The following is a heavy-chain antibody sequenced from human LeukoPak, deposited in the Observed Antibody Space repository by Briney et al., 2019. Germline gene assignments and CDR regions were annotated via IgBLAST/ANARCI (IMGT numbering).Heavy chain of an antibody. J-gene: IGHJ4*02. Sequence: ASVKVSCKASGYIFTSYAMNWVRQAPGQGLEWMGWINTNTGNPTYAQGFTGRFVFSLDTSVSTTYLQISRLKAEDTSVYYCARVGGDYGGPNDYWGQGTLVTVSS. CDR3: ARVGGDYGGPNDY. D-gene: IGHD4-23*01. CDR2: INTNTGNP. V-gene: IGHV7-4-1*02. CDR1: GYIFTSYA.